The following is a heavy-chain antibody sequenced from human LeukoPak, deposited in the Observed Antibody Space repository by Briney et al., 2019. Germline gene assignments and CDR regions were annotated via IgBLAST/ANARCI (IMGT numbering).Heavy chain of an antibody. D-gene: IGHD5-12*01. CDR3: ASYSCYDYFSIDY. Sequence: SQSLTLTCAASGCSISSGGYSWSWLPQPPGQGLEWIGYIYHSGSTYYNPSLKSRVTITVDRSKNQFSLKLSSVTAADTAVYYCASYSCYDYFSIDYWGQGTLVTVSS. V-gene: IGHV4-30-2*01. CDR1: GCSISSGGYS. CDR2: IYHSGST. J-gene: IGHJ4*02.